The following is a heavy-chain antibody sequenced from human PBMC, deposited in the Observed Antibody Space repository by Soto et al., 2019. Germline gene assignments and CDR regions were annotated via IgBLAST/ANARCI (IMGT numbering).Heavy chain of an antibody. J-gene: IGHJ4*02. CDR1: GYTFSSYG. CDR3: ARAYGDYYFDY. D-gene: IGHD4-17*01. CDR2: ISTYKGDT. V-gene: IGHV1-18*01. Sequence: QVQLVQSGAEVKKPGASVKVSCKTSGYTFSSYGISWVRHAPGQGLEWMGWISTYKGDTHYVQNLQGRVTLTTDTSTSTAYMELRSLRSDDTAVYYCARAYGDYYFDYWGQGTLVTVSS.